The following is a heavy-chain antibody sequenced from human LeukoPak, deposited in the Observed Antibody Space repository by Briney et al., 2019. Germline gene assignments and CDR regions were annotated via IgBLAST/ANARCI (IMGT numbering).Heavy chain of an antibody. CDR1: GFTFSSYG. D-gene: IGHD3-10*01. V-gene: IGHV3-23*01. J-gene: IGHJ4*02. CDR2: IGGRDGST. Sequence: GGSLRLSCAASGFTFSSYGMSWVRQAPGKGLGWVSAIGGRDGSTYYADSVKGRFAISRDNSKNTLYVQMNSLRAEDTAVYYCAKGHYYGSGSLDYWGQGTLVTVSS. CDR3: AKGHYYGSGSLDY.